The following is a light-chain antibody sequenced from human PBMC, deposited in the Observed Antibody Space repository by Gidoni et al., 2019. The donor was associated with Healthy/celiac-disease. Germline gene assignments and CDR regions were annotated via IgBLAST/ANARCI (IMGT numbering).Light chain of an antibody. CDR3: QQYGSSPRGYT. Sequence: EIALTQSPRTLSLSPGERATLSCRASQSVSSSYLAWYQQKPGQAPRLLIYGASSSATGIPDRFSGSGSGTDFTLTISRLEPEDFAVYYCQQYGSSPRGYTFGQGTKLEIK. J-gene: IGKJ2*01. CDR1: QSVSSSY. V-gene: IGKV3-20*01. CDR2: GAS.